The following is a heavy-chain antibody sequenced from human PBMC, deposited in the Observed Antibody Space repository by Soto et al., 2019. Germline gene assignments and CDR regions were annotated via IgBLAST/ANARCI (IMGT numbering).Heavy chain of an antibody. CDR1: GFIFSSYG. CDR2: IWYDGSNK. J-gene: IGHJ6*02. Sequence: QEQLVESGGGVVQPGRSLRLSCAASGFIFSSYGMHWVRQAPGKGLEWVAVIWYDGSNKYYADSVKGRFIISRDNSKKTLYLQMNSLRAEDTAVYYCARDPPGYSYGDYYGMDVWGQGTTVTVS. CDR3: ARDPPGYSYGDYYGMDV. D-gene: IGHD5-18*01. V-gene: IGHV3-33*01.